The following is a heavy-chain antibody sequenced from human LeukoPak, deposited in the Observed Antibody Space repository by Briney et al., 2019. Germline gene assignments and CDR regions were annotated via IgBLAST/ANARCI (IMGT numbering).Heavy chain of an antibody. J-gene: IGHJ2*01. CDR1: GGTFSSYA. V-gene: IGHV1-69*04. D-gene: IGHD3-22*01. CDR2: IIPIFGIA. CDR3: ARDHPDYYDNSGYYGWYFDL. Sequence: GASVKVSCKASGGTFSSYAISWVRQAPGQGLEWMGRIIPIFGIANYAQKFQGRVTITADKSTSTAYMELSSLRSEDTAVYYCARDHPDYYDNSGYYGWYFDLWGRGTLVTVSS.